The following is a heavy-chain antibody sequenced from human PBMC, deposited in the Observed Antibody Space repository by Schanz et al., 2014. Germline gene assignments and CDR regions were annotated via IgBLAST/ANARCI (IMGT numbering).Heavy chain of an antibody. D-gene: IGHD3-9*01. J-gene: IGHJ4*02. CDR2: INPSGGST. Sequence: QVQLVQSGAEVKKPGASVKVSCKASGYTFTSYDINWVRQATGQGLEWMGIINPSGGSTSYAQKFQGRVTMTRDTSTSTVYMELSSLRSEDTAMYYCVREGSTTPVAGLRSFDWLGRFDYWGQGALVTVSS. V-gene: IGHV1-46*03. CDR3: VREGSTTPVAGLRSFDWLGRFDY. CDR1: GYTFTSYD.